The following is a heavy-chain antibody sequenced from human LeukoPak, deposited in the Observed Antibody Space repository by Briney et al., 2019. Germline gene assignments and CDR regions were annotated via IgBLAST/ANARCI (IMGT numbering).Heavy chain of an antibody. Sequence: SSVKVSRKASGYIFISYGISWVGPAPGQGLEWMGWICDYNRNTNYAQKFQRRVAMTADTSTSTAYVELRGLGSDDTALYYCASFSIAAAGTVDYWGQGTLVTVSS. CDR1: GYIFISYG. V-gene: IGHV1-18*01. J-gene: IGHJ4*02. D-gene: IGHD6-13*01. CDR2: ICDYNRNT. CDR3: ASFSIAAAGTVDY.